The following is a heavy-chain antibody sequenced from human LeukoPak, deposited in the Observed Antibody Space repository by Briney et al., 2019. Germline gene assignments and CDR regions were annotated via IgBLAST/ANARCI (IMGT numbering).Heavy chain of an antibody. D-gene: IGHD1-1*01. CDR1: GFTFSSYS. J-gene: IGHJ6*03. Sequence: GGSLRLSCAASGFTFSSYSMNWVRQAPGKGLEWASYISSSSSTIYYADSVKGRFTISRDNAKNSLYLQMNSLRAEDTAVYYCARDGGYSFRAYYYYYMDVWGKGTTVTVS. V-gene: IGHV3-48*04. CDR2: ISSSSSTI. CDR3: ARDGGYSFRAYYYYYMDV.